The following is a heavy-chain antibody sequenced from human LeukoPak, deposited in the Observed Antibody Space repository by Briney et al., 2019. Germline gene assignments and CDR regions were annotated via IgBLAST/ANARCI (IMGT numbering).Heavy chain of an antibody. CDR1: GYSISSGYF. J-gene: IGHJ4*02. Sequence: SETLSLTCNVSGYSISSGYFWGWVRQAPGKGLEWIGSIYQRATVHYNPSLKSRVTISLDTSKNHFSLNLRSMQASDTAVYYCAKATGYLLWGQGTLVTVSS. CDR2: IYQRATV. V-gene: IGHV4-38-2*02. CDR3: AKATGYLL. D-gene: IGHD1-14*01.